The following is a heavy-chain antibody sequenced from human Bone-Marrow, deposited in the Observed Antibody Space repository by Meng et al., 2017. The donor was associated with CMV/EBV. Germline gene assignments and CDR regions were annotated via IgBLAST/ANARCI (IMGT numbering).Heavy chain of an antibody. CDR1: GGTFSSYA. V-gene: IGHV1-69*05. J-gene: IGHJ4*02. CDR3: ASNGRDYYDSSGYYLYYFDY. D-gene: IGHD3-22*01. CDR2: IIPIFGTA. Sequence: SVKVSCKASGGTFSSYAISWVRQAPGQGLEWMGGIIPIFGTANYAQKFQGRVTITTDESTSTAYMELSSLRSEDTAVYYCASNGRDYYDSSGYYLYYFDYWGQGNLVTVSS.